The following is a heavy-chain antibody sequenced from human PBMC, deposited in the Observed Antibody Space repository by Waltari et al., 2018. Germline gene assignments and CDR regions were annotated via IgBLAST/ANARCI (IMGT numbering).Heavy chain of an antibody. CDR3: ARDGSQLWFGELSSYYGMDV. D-gene: IGHD3-10*01. V-gene: IGHV4-31*03. CDR1: GGSISRGGYY. J-gene: IGHJ6*02. Sequence: QVQLQESGPGLVKPSQTLSLTCTVSGGSISRGGYYWSWIRQHPGKGLEWIGYIYYSGSTYYNPSLKSRVTISVDTSKNQFSLKLSSVTAADTAVYYCARDGSQLWFGELSSYYGMDVWGQGTTVTVSS. CDR2: IYYSGST.